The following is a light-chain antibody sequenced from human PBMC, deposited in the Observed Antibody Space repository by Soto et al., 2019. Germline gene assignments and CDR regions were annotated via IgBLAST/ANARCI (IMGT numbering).Light chain of an antibody. CDR1: HNDIGTYDY. J-gene: IGLJ1*01. CDR2: GVT. V-gene: IGLV2-14*03. CDR3: SSFTSIRIYV. Sequence: QSPLTQPTSVSGSPGQSITISCTGNHNDIGTYDYVSWYQQHPGRAPRLLIHGVTTRPSGISDRFSAAKSVLTASLTISGLQPEDEAAYYCSSFTSIRIYVLGPGTKV.